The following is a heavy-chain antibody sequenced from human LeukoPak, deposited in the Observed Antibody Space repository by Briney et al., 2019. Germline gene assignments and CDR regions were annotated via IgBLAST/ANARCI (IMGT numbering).Heavy chain of an antibody. D-gene: IGHD6-13*01. CDR3: ARDARIAAAGLFDY. V-gene: IGHV3-48*03. Sequence: PVGSLRLSCAASGFTFSSYEMNWVRQAPGKGLEWVSYISSSGSTIYYADSVKGRFTISRDNAKNSLYLQMNSLRAEDTAVYYCARDARIAAAGLFDYWGQGTLVTVSS. J-gene: IGHJ4*02. CDR2: ISSSGSTI. CDR1: GFTFSSYE.